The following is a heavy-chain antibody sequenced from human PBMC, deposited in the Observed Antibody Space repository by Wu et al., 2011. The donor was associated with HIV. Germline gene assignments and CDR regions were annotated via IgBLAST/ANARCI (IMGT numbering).Heavy chain of an antibody. Sequence: QVLLVQSGAEVKTPGSSVKVSCKASGDSLTKYAFSWVRQAPGQGLEWMGGIIPNSGTTNYARKFQGRVTVSADRSTTTVHMELRSLRSEDTAVYYCATDPTIVGEGWGQGTRVTVSS. D-gene: IGHD2/OR15-2a*01. CDR2: IIPNSGTT. V-gene: IGHV1-69*14. CDR3: ATDPTIVGEG. CDR1: GDSLTKYA. J-gene: IGHJ1*01.